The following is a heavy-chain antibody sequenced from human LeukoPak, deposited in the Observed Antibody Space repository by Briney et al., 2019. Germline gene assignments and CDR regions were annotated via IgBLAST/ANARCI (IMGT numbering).Heavy chain of an antibody. J-gene: IGHJ4*02. Sequence: PGGSLRLSCVASGFTFSTFEMNWVRQAPGKGLEWVSYIGTSGSPISYADSVKGRFTISRDNAKNSLYLHMNSLRAEDTAVYYCAGGKYCGGDCYSTWRYWGQGTLVTVSS. CDR1: GFTFSTFE. CDR3: AGGKYCGGDCYSTWRY. CDR2: IGTSGSPI. V-gene: IGHV3-48*03. D-gene: IGHD2-21*02.